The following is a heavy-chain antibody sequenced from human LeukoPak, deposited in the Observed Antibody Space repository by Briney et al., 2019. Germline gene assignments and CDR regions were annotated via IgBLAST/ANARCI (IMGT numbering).Heavy chain of an antibody. CDR2: IYTSGST. D-gene: IGHD6-13*01. Sequence: SQTLSLTCTVSGGSISSYYWSWIRQPAGKGREWVGRIYTSGSTNYNPSLKSRVTMSVATSKNQFSPKLSSVTPADTAVYYCARDHGIAAAGNWFDPWGQETLVTVSS. V-gene: IGHV4-4*07. CDR3: ARDHGIAAAGNWFDP. CDR1: GGSISSYY. J-gene: IGHJ5*02.